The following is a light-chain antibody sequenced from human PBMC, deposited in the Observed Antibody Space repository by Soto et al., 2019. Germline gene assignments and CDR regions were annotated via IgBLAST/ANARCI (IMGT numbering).Light chain of an antibody. Sequence: CVLTQPASVSGSPGQSITISCTGTTGDIVSYNRVSWYQQHPGKAPKLIIYEVTDRPSGVSNRFSGSKSGNTASLTISGLQAEDEAEYYCSSYTNINTRACVFGTGTKVTVL. J-gene: IGLJ1*01. CDR3: SSYTNINTRACV. V-gene: IGLV2-14*01. CDR1: TGDIVSYNR. CDR2: EVT.